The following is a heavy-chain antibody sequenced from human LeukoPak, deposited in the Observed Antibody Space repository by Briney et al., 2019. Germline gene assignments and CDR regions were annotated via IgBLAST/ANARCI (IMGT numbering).Heavy chain of an antibody. CDR2: IKQDGSEK. Sequence: GGSLRLSRAASGFTFTSYWMSWVRQAPGKGLEWVASIKQDGSEKYYVDSVKGRFTISRDNAKNSLYLQMNSLRAEDTAVYYCARGGYYRFDYWGQGTLVTVSS. CDR1: GFTFTSYW. V-gene: IGHV3-7*01. CDR3: ARGGYYRFDY. J-gene: IGHJ4*02. D-gene: IGHD2/OR15-2a*01.